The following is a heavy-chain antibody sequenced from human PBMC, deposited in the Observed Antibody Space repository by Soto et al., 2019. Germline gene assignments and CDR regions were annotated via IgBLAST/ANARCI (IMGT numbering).Heavy chain of an antibody. Sequence: SETLSLTCAVYGGSFSGYYWSWIRQPPGKGLEWIGEINHSGSTNYNPSLKSRVTISVDTSKNQFSLKLSSVTAADTAVYYCARRRGYDFWSGAYYFDYWGQGTLVTVSS. CDR1: GGSFSGYY. J-gene: IGHJ4*02. V-gene: IGHV4-34*01. D-gene: IGHD3-3*01. CDR3: ARRRGYDFWSGAYYFDY. CDR2: INHSGST.